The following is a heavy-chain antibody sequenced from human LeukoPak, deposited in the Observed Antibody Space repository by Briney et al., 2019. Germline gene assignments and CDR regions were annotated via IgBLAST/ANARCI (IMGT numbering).Heavy chain of an antibody. D-gene: IGHD6-13*01. J-gene: IGHJ4*02. Sequence: PGGSLRLSCAASRFTFSSFWMLWVRQAPGKGLVWVSRINSDGSSSVYADSVEGRFTISRDNAKNTLYLQINSLRAEDTAVYYCARGPSYSSSWFGLDYWGQGTRVTVSS. CDR3: ARGPSYSSSWFGLDY. CDR2: INSDGSSS. CDR1: RFTFSSFW. V-gene: IGHV3-74*01.